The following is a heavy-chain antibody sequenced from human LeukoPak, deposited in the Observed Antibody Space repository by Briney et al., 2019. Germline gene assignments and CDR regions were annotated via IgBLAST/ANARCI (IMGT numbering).Heavy chain of an antibody. J-gene: IGHJ4*02. CDR2: ISSSGAII. D-gene: IGHD6-19*01. V-gene: IGHV3-48*03. Sequence: GGSLRLSCAASGFTFRSYEMHWVRQAPGKGLEWLSYISSSGAIIYYADSVKGRFTISRDNAENSLYLQMNGLRAEDTAVYYCARVSAHAGIAVAASDYWGQGTLVTVSS. CDR3: ARVSAHAGIAVAASDY. CDR1: GFTFRSYE.